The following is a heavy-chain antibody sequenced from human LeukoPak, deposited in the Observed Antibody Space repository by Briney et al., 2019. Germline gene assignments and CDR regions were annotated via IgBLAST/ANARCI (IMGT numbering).Heavy chain of an antibody. CDR1: GGSFSGYY. V-gene: IGHV4-34*01. Sequence: PSETLSLTCAVYGGSFSGYYWSWIRQPPGKGLEWIGEINHSGSTNYNPSLKSRVTISVDTSKNQFSLKLSSVTAADTAVYYCARVNGVHWFDPWGQGTLVTVSS. J-gene: IGHJ5*02. CDR3: ARVNGVHWFDP. D-gene: IGHD2-8*01. CDR2: INHSGST.